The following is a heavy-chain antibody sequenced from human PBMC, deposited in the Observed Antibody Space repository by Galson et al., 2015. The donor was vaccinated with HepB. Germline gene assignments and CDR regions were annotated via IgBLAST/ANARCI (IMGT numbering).Heavy chain of an antibody. CDR3: ARSPLRFLDWLPYYDYYYMDV. Sequence: SVKASCQASGSTFTDYVVNWVRPAPGQGLEWMGWMNTNTGKPTYAPGFAGRLVFSLDTSVTTAYLQISSLETDDTAVYYCARSPLRFLDWLPYYDYYYMDVWGEGTTVTVSS. CDR1: GSTFTDYV. CDR2: MNTNTGKP. J-gene: IGHJ6*03. D-gene: IGHD3-3*01. V-gene: IGHV7-4-1*02.